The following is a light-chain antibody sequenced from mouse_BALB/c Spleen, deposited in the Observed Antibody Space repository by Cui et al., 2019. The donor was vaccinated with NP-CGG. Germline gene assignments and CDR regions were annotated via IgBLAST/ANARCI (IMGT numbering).Light chain of an antibody. CDR3: ALWYSNHWV. CDR2: GTN. Sequence: QAFVTQVSELTTSPGETVTPTCRSSTGAVTTTNYANWVQEKPDHLFTGLIGGTNNRAPGVPARFSGSLIGDKAALTITGAQTEDEAIYFCALWYSNHWVFGGGTKLTVL. J-gene: IGLJ1*01. V-gene: IGLV1*01. CDR1: TGAVTTTNY.